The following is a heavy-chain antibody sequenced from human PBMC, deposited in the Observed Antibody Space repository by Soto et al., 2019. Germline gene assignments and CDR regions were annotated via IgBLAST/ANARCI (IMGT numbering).Heavy chain of an antibody. CDR3: ARGSWDDVSGHYYMDV. CDR1: GDSVSSNSAG. V-gene: IGHV6-1*01. CDR2: TYYRSKWYF. J-gene: IGHJ6*03. D-gene: IGHD1-1*01. Sequence: QVQLQLSGPGLVTPSQTLSLTCAISGDSVSSNSAGWNWIRQTPSRGLEWLGRTYYRSKWYFNYALSVDSRITINPDTSKNQFSLQLSSVTPDDTAVYYCARGSWDDVSGHYYMDVWGKGTTVTVSS.